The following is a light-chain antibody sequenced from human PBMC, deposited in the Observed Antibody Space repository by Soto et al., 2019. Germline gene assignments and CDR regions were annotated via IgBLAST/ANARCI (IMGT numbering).Light chain of an antibody. Sequence: ETLMTQSPATLSLSPGPRSTLCCRASQSVNSNLAWYQQKIGQAPRLIIYGASTRATGIPARFSGSGYETEFILTISSLQSEDFALYYCQHTLKWPPTFGQGTKVDIK. J-gene: IGKJ1*01. V-gene: IGKV3-15*01. CDR2: GAS. CDR1: QSVNSN. CDR3: QHTLKWPPT.